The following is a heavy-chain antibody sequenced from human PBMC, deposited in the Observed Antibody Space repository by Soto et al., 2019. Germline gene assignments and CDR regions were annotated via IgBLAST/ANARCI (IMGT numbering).Heavy chain of an antibody. Sequence: EVQLVESGGGLVQPGGSLRLSCAASGFTFSSNWMSWVRQAPGKGLEWVANIKQDGSDKYYVDSVKGRFTISRDNAKNALYLQMDSLTGEDTARYDCAIVESLAGQEWGQGTLVPVSS. V-gene: IGHV3-7*05. J-gene: IGHJ4*02. CDR3: AIVESLAGQE. CDR2: IKQDGSDK. D-gene: IGHD6-6*01. CDR1: GFTFSSNW.